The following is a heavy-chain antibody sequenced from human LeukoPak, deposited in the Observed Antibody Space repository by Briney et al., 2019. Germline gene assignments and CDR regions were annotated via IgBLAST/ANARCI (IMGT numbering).Heavy chain of an antibody. V-gene: IGHV3-23*01. Sequence: GGSLRLSCATSGFTFSSYAMNWVRQAPGKGLEWVSGISSSGGSTYYADSVKGRFSISRDNSKNTLYLQMNSLRAEDTAVYYCARMAVGALDYWGQGTLVTVSS. D-gene: IGHD1-26*01. CDR2: ISSSGGST. CDR3: ARMAVGALDY. CDR1: GFTFSSYA. J-gene: IGHJ4*02.